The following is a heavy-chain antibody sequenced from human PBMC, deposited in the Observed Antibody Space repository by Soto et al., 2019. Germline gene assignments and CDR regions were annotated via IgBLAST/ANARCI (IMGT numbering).Heavy chain of an antibody. J-gene: IGHJ2*01. Sequence: SVKVSCKASGGTFSSYAISWVRQAPGQGLEWMGGIIPIFGTANYAQKFQGRVTITADESTSTAYMERSSLRSEDTAVYYCARYDSSGYYYGRDGYFDLWGRGTLVTVSS. CDR1: GGTFSSYA. CDR3: ARYDSSGYYYGRDGYFDL. CDR2: IIPIFGTA. V-gene: IGHV1-69*13. D-gene: IGHD3-22*01.